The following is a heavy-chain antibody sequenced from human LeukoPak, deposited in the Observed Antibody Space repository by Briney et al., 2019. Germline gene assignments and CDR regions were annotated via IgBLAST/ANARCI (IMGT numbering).Heavy chain of an antibody. V-gene: IGHV5-51*01. J-gene: IGHJ6*03. CDR1: GYIFTSYW. CDR3: ARHPGSAYYYYYYMDV. CDR2: IYPGDSDT. Sequence: GESLKISCKGSGYIFTSYWIGWVRQMPGKGLEWMGIIYPGDSDTRYSPSFQGQVTISADKSISTAYLQWSSLKASDTAMYYCARHPGSAYYYYYYMDVWGKGTTVTVSS. D-gene: IGHD1-14*01.